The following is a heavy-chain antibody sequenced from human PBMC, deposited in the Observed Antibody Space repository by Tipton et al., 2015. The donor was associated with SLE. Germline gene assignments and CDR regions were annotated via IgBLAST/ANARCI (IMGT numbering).Heavy chain of an antibody. Sequence: QSGAEVKKPGASVKVSCKASGYSFSDYYMHWVRQAPGQGLEWMGWINPNSGGTEYAQNFQGRVTMTSDTSISTAYMEVSRLTSDDTAVYYCARDQGYRVPSGPADIWGQGTMVTVSS. J-gene: IGHJ3*02. D-gene: IGHD3-10*01. CDR3: ARDQGYRVPSGPADI. CDR2: INPNSGGT. V-gene: IGHV1-2*02. CDR1: GYSFSDYY.